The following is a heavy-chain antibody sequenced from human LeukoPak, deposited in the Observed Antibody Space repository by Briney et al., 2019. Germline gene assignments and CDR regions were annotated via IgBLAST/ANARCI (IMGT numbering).Heavy chain of an antibody. CDR2: ISISGDAT. D-gene: IGHD3-10*01. V-gene: IGHV3-23*01. J-gene: IGHJ6*02. CDR3: ARGASMVRGVIPVYYYGMDV. CDR1: GFTFSNYA. Sequence: TGGSLRLSCAGSGFTFSNYAMTWVRQDPGKWLEWVSTISISGDATYSADSVKGRFSISRDNSKNTLYLQMNNLRADDTAVYYCARGASMVRGVIPVYYYGMDVWGQGTTVTVSS.